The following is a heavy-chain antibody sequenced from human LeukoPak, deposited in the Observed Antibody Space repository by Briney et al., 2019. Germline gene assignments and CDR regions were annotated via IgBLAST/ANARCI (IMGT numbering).Heavy chain of an antibody. CDR2: IKHDGSEK. J-gene: IGHJ6*04. CDR3: AELGITMIGGV. Sequence: GGSLRLSCAASVFTFSGSAMHWGRQASGKGLEWVANIKHDGSEKYYVDSVKGRFTISRDNAKNSLYLQMNSLRADDTAVYYCAELGITMIGGVWGKGTTVTISS. D-gene: IGHD3-10*02. CDR1: VFTFSGSA. V-gene: IGHV3-7*02.